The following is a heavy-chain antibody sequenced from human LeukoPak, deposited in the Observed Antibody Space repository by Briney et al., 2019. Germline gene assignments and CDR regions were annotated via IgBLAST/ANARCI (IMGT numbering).Heavy chain of an antibody. V-gene: IGHV3-66*01. CDR2: IYPSGTT. Sequence: GGSLRLFCAASGFTVSNDHMTWVRQASGKGLEWISVIYPSGTTQYANSVKGRFTISRDISKNTLYLQMNSLRDEDTAVYFCARRILLSGLDIWGQGTMVTVSS. J-gene: IGHJ3*02. CDR1: GFTVSNDH. CDR3: ARRILLSGLDI. D-gene: IGHD2-15*01.